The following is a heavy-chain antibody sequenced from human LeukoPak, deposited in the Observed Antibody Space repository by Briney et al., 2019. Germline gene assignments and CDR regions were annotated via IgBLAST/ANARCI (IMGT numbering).Heavy chain of an antibody. V-gene: IGHV4-4*02. CDR1: SRPLSRLNW. D-gene: IGHD2-2*01. J-gene: IGHJ5*02. CDR2: IYHSGST. Sequence: PWGTLSLTCAVSSRPLSRLNWLSWVRQPPGKGLELIGEIYHSGSTNYNPALKTRIAISVDTSNNQFSLKLTAVTGTDTAVYYCVGLVVPGWFDPWGQGTLVTVSS. CDR3: VGLVVPGWFDP.